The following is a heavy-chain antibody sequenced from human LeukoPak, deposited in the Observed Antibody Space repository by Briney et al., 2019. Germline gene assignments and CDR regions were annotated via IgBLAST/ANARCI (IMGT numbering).Heavy chain of an antibody. D-gene: IGHD3-9*01. J-gene: IGHJ4*02. CDR2: IYYSGST. V-gene: IGHV4-39*01. CDR3: ARTYYDILTGYVY. CDR1: GGSISSSSYY. Sequence: SETLSLTCTVSGGSISSSSYYWGWIRQPPGKGLEWIGSIYYSGSTYYNPSLKSRVTISVDTSKNQFSLKLSSVTAADTAVYYRARTYYDILTGYVYWGQGTLVTVSS.